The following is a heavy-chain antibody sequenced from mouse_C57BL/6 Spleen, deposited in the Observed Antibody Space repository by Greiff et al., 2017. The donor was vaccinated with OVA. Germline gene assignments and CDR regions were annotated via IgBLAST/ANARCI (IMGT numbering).Heavy chain of an antibody. Sequence: EVKLMESGGGLVQPGGSLKLSCAASGIDFSRYWMSWVRRAPGKGLEWIGEINPDSSTINYAPSLKDKFIISRDNSKNTRYLQMSKVRSEDTALYYCARQGYYGGSSVRDMDYWGKGTTVTVSS. D-gene: IGHD1-1*01. CDR2: INPDSSTI. CDR1: GIDFSRYW. J-gene: IGHJ4*01. CDR3: ARQGYYGGSSVRDMDY. V-gene: IGHV4-1*01.